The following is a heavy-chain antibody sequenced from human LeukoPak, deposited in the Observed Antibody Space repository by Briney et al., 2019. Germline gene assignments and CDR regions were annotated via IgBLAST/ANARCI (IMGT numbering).Heavy chain of an antibody. Sequence: GGSLRLSCAASGFTFSSYDMHWVRQATGKGLEWVSAIGTAGGTYYPGSVKGRFTISRENAKNSLYLQMNSLRAGDTAVYYCARDRMGGSRDYYYGMDVWGQGTTVTVSS. CDR2: IGTAGGT. CDR3: ARDRMGGSRDYYYGMDV. D-gene: IGHD3-10*01. CDR1: GFTFSSYD. V-gene: IGHV3-13*01. J-gene: IGHJ6*02.